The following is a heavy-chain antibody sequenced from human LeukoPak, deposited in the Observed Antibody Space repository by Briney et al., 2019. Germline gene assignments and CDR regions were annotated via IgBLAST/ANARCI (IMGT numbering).Heavy chain of an antibody. Sequence: ASVKVSCKASGGTFSSYAISWVRQAPGQGLEWMGGIIPIFGTANYAQKFQGRVTITADESTSTAYMELSSLRSEDTVVYYCARGAGDTAMVLYYFDYWGQGTLVTVSS. V-gene: IGHV1-69*13. J-gene: IGHJ4*02. CDR1: GGTFSSYA. D-gene: IGHD5-18*01. CDR2: IIPIFGTA. CDR3: ARGAGDTAMVLYYFDY.